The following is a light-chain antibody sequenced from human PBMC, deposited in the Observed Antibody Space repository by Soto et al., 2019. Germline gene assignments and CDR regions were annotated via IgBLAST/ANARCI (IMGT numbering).Light chain of an antibody. CDR3: QQYYITPWT. V-gene: IGKV4-1*01. Sequence: DIVMTQSPDSLAVSLGERATINCKSSQSVLYSSNNKNYLAWYQQKPGQPPKLLIYWASTRESGVPDRFSGSGSGTDFTLPISSLKAADVAVYYCQQYYITPWTFGQGTQVEIK. J-gene: IGKJ1*01. CDR2: WAS. CDR1: QSVLYSSNNKNY.